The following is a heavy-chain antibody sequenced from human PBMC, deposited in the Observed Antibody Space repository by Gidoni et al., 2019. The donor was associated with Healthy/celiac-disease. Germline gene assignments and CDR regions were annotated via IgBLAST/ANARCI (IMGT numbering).Heavy chain of an antibody. V-gene: IGHV4-61*01. CDR1: GGSVSCGSYY. Sequence: QVQLQESGPGLVKPSETLSLTCTVSGGSVSCGSYYWSWIRQPPGKGLEWIGYIYYSGSTNYNPSLKSRVTISVDTSKNQFSLKLSSVTAADTAVYYCARTMVRGVIITAPDYFDYWGQGTLVTVSS. D-gene: IGHD3-10*01. CDR2: IYYSGST. J-gene: IGHJ4*02. CDR3: ARTMVRGVIITAPDYFDY.